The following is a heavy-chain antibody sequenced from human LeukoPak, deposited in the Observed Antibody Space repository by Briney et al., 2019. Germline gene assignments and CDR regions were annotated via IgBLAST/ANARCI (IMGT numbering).Heavy chain of an antibody. V-gene: IGHV4-61*01. CDR1: GGSISSSSYY. Sequence: SETLSLTCTVSGGSISSSSYYWSWIRQPPGKGLEWIGYIYYSGSTNYNSSLKSRVTISVDTSKNQFSLKLSSVTAADTAVYYCARGPLGYCSGGSCYSPTNYYYHYYYMDVWGKGTTVTVSS. D-gene: IGHD2-15*01. CDR2: IYYSGST. J-gene: IGHJ6*03. CDR3: ARGPLGYCSGGSCYSPTNYYYHYYYMDV.